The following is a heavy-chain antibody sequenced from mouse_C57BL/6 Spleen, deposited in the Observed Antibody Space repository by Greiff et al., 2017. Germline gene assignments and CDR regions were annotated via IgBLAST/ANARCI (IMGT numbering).Heavy chain of an antibody. CDR1: GFTFSSYT. V-gene: IGHV5-9*01. CDR2: ISGGGGNT. CDR3: ARQGYYGYFDV. Sequence: EVKLVESGGGLVKPGGSLKLSCAASGFTFSSYTMSWVRQTPEKRLEWVATISGGGGNTYYPDSVKGRFTISRDDAKNTLYLQMSSLRSEDTALYYCARQGYYGYFDVWGTGTTVTVSS. J-gene: IGHJ1*03.